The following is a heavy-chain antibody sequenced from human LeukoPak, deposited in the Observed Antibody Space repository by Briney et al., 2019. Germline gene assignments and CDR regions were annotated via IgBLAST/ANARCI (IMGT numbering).Heavy chain of an antibody. Sequence: GGSRRLSCAASGFTFSSYAMSWVRQAPGKGLEWVSAISGSGGSTYYADSVKGRFTISRDNSKNTLYLQMNSLRAEDTAVYYCAKDVLSEQQLVLFYWGQGTLVTVSS. CDR1: GFTFSSYA. J-gene: IGHJ4*02. CDR2: ISGSGGST. V-gene: IGHV3-23*01. CDR3: AKDVLSEQQLVLFY. D-gene: IGHD6-13*01.